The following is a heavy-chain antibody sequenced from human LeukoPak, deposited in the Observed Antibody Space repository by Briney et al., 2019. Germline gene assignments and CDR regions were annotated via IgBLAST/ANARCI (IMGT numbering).Heavy chain of an antibody. D-gene: IGHD5-18*01. J-gene: IGHJ6*02. CDR3: ARVNGGVDTATYYYYYYGMDV. Sequence: GASVKVSCKASGYTFTGYYMHWVRQAPGQGLEWMGWINPNSGGTNYAQKFQGRVTMTRDTSISTAYMELSRLRSDDTAVYYCARVNGGVDTATYYYYYYGMDVWGQGTTVTVSS. CDR2: INPNSGGT. V-gene: IGHV1-2*02. CDR1: GYTFTGYY.